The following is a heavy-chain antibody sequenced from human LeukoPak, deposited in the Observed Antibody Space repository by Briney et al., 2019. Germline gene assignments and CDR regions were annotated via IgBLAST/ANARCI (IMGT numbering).Heavy chain of an antibody. J-gene: IGHJ4*02. V-gene: IGHV4-34*01. CDR2: INHSGST. Sequence: SETLSLTCAVYGGSFSGYYWSWIRQPPGKGLEWIGEINHSGSTNYNPSLKSRVTISVDTSKNQFSLRLSSVTAADTAVYYCARGANYYDSSGYSATFDYWGQGTLVTVSS. CDR3: ARGANYYDSSGYSATFDY. CDR1: GGSFSGYY. D-gene: IGHD3-22*01.